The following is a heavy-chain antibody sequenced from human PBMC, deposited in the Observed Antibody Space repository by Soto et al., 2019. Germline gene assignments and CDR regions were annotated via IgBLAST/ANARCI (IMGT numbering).Heavy chain of an antibody. D-gene: IGHD6-6*01. CDR3: AREDSSSAFDY. CDR2: IYSGGST. V-gene: IGHV3-53*01. CDR1: GFTVSSNY. Sequence: EVQLVESGGGLIQPGGSLRLSCAASGFTVSSNYMSWVRQAPGKGLEWVSVIYSGGSTYYADSVKGRFTISRVNSKNTLYLQMNSLRAEDTAVYYCAREDSSSAFDYWGQGTLVTVSS. J-gene: IGHJ4*02.